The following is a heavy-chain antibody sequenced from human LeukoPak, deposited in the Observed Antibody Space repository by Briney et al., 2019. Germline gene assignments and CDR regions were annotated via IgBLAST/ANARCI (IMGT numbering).Heavy chain of an antibody. D-gene: IGHD3-10*01. CDR1: GYTFTSYG. CDR2: ISAYNGNT. Sequence: ASVKVSCKASGYTFTSYGISWVRQAPGQGLEWMGWISAYNGNTNYAQKLQGRVTMTTDTSTSTAYVELRSLRSDDTAVYYCAREGGRNYYGSGSPVYYYYYGMDVWGQGTTVTVSS. V-gene: IGHV1-18*01. CDR3: AREGGRNYYGSGSPVYYYYYGMDV. J-gene: IGHJ6*02.